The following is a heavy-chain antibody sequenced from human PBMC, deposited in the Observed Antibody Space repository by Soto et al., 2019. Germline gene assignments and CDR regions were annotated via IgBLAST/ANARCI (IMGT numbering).Heavy chain of an antibody. CDR2: INSGNGNT. V-gene: IGHV1-3*05. J-gene: IGHJ4*02. D-gene: IGHD3-10*01. Sequence: QVQLVQSGAEEKKPGASVKVSCKASGYTFTSYGMHWVRQAPGQRLEWMGWINSGNGNTKYSPKFQGRVTITRDTSASTAYMELSSLRSEDTAVYYCARGLGGARTYFDYWCQGTLVTVSS. CDR3: ARGLGGARTYFDY. CDR1: GYTFTSYG.